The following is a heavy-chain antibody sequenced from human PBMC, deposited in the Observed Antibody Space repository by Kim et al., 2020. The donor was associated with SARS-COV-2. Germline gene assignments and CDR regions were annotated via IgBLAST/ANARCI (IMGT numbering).Heavy chain of an antibody. CDR2: INQDETEK. V-gene: IGHV3-7*04. CDR1: GFTLSGYW. Sequence: GGSLRLSCAASGFTLSGYWMTWVRQAPGKELEWLANINQDETEKYYVDSVKGRFSISRDNAKNSLNLQMNSLRGEDTAVYYCTRGRGLDYWGEGTLATDS. J-gene: IGHJ4*02. CDR3: TRGRGLDY.